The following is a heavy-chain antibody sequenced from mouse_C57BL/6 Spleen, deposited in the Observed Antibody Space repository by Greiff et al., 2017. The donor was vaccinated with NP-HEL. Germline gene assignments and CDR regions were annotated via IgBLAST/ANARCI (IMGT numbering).Heavy chain of an antibody. J-gene: IGHJ2*01. D-gene: IGHD2-4*01. CDR3: ASLSTMITTGGFDY. CDR1: GYTFTSYW. V-gene: IGHV1-53*01. Sequence: QVHVKQSGTELVKPGASVKLSCKASGYTFTSYWMHWVKQRPGQGLEWIGNINPSNGGTNYNEKFKSKATLTVDKSSSTAYMQLSSLTSEDSAVYYCASLSTMITTGGFDYWGQGTTLTVSS. CDR2: INPSNGGT.